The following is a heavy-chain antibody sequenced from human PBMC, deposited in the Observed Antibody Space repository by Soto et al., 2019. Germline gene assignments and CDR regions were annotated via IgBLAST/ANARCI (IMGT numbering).Heavy chain of an antibody. D-gene: IGHD3-22*01. CDR3: ARGRYYYDSSGYNNWFDP. J-gene: IGHJ5*02. V-gene: IGHV3-48*02. CDR2: INSGSTTI. Sequence: PGGSLRLSCAASGFTFSSYTMNWVRQAPGKGLEWVSYINSGSTTIYHADSVKGRFTISRDNAKNSLYLQMNSLRDEDTAVYYSARGRYYYDSSGYNNWFDPWGQGSLVTVSS. CDR1: GFTFSSYT.